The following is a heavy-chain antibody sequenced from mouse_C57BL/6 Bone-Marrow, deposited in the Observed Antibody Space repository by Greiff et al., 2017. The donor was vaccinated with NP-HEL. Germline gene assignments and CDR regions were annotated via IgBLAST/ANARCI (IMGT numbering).Heavy chain of an antibody. D-gene: IGHD1-1*01. Sequence: QVQLQQSGPGLVAPSQSLSITCTVSGFSLTSYAISWVRQPPGKGLEWLGVIWTGGGTNYNSALNSRLSISKDNSKSQVFLKMNSLQTDDTARYYCARNSLYYYGSSYDYWGQGTTLTVSS. CDR3: ARNSLYYYGSSYDY. CDR1: GFSLTSYA. J-gene: IGHJ2*01. V-gene: IGHV2-9-1*01. CDR2: IWTGGGT.